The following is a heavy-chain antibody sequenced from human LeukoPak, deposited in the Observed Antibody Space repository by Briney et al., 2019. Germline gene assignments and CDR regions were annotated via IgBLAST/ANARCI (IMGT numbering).Heavy chain of an antibody. J-gene: IGHJ6*03. V-gene: IGHV4-59*01. D-gene: IGHD2-2*01. CDR2: IYYSGST. Sequence: SETLSLTCTVSGGSIGSYYWSWIRQPPGKGLEWIGYIYYSGSTNYNPSLKSRVTISVDTSKNQFSLKLSSVTAADTAVYYCARADQDIVVVPAAAGYYMDVRGKGTTVTVSS. CDR3: ARADQDIVVVPAAAGYYMDV. CDR1: GGSIGSYY.